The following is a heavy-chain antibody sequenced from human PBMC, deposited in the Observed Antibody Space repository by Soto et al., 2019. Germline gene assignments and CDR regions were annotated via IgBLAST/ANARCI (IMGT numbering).Heavy chain of an antibody. D-gene: IGHD6-6*01. CDR2: INPNSGGT. CDR1: GYTFTGYY. J-gene: IGHJ3*02. V-gene: IGHV1-2*02. Sequence: ASVKVSCKASGYTFTGYYMHWVRQAPGQGLEWMGWINPNSGGTNYAQKFQGRVTMTRDTSISTAYMELSGLRSDDTAVYYCARGSEYSSSRYAFDIRGQGTMVTVSS. CDR3: ARGSEYSSSRYAFDI.